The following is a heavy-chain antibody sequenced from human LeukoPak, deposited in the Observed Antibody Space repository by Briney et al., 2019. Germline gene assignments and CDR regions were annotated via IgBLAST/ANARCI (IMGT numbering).Heavy chain of an antibody. CDR3: ARDVTMKRDSSGYFTQ. V-gene: IGHV1-24*01. J-gene: IGHJ4*02. CDR2: FDPEDGET. CDR1: GYTLTELS. D-gene: IGHD3-22*01. Sequence: ASVKVSCKVSGYTLTELSMHWVRQAPGKGLEWMGGFDPEDGETIYAQKFQGRVTMTEDTSTDTAYMELSSLRSEDTAVYYCARDVTMKRDSSGYFTQWGQGTLVIVSS.